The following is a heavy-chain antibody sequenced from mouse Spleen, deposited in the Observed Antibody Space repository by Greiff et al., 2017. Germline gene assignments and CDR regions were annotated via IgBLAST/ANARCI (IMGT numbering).Heavy chain of an antibody. CDR2: IYPGNSDT. CDR3: TRSSYYSYDWFAY. Sequence: EVQLQQSGTVLARPGASVKMSCKTSGYTFTSYWMHWVKQRPGQGLEWIGAIYPGNSDTSYNQKFKGKAKLTAVTSASTAYMELSSLTNEDSAVYYCTRSSYYSYDWFAYWGQGTLVTVSA. V-gene: IGHV1-5*01. J-gene: IGHJ3*01. CDR1: GYTFTSYW. D-gene: IGHD2-12*01.